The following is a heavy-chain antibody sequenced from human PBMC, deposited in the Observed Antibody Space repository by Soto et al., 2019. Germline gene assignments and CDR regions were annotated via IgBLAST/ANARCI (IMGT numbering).Heavy chain of an antibody. V-gene: IGHV3-23*01. CDR2: ISGGGIST. D-gene: IGHD3-10*01. CDR1: GFTFSNYA. CDR3: AREAISMVRGTNNWFDT. J-gene: IGHJ5*02. Sequence: EVQLLESGGGLVQPGGSLTLSCAASGFTFSNYAMSWVRQAPGKWLEWVSAISGGGISTYYADSVRGRFTLSRDNSRNTLYIRMNRLRAEDTAVYYCAREAISMVRGTNNWFDTWGQGTLVTVSS.